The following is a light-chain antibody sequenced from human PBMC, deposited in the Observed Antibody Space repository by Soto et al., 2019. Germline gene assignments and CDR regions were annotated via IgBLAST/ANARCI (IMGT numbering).Light chain of an antibody. CDR1: SGDVGRYNY. Sequence: QSALTQPASVSGAPGQSSTISCTGTSGDVGRYNYVSWYQQHPGKAPKHMIYEVSNRPSGVSNRFSGSKSANTASLTISGLQAEDEADYYWSSYTSSSTCVFGTGTKLTVL. J-gene: IGLJ1*01. CDR3: SSYTSSSTCV. V-gene: IGLV2-14*01. CDR2: EVS.